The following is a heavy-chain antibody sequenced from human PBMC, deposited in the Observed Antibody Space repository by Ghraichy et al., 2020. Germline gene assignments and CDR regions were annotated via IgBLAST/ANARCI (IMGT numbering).Heavy chain of an antibody. CDR2: IHYGGST. CDR1: GGSVSSGSYY. Sequence: SDTLSLTCTVSGGSVSSGSYYWSWIRQPPGKGLEWIGYIHYGGSTSYNPSLKSRVTISVDTSKNQFSLKLSSVTAADTAMYYCARDWGYYGSGIFDYWGQGTLVTVSS. J-gene: IGHJ4*02. CDR3: ARDWGYYGSGIFDY. V-gene: IGHV4-61*01. D-gene: IGHD3-10*01.